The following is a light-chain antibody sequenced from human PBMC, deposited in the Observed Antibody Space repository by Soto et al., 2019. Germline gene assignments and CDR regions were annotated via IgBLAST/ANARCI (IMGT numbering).Light chain of an antibody. Sequence: DIQMTQSPSFVSASVGDRVTITCRASQDISTWLAWYQQKPGRAPNLLIYTASSLQSGVPSRFSGSGSGTYFTLTISSLQAEDCATYCCQQANSFPYTFGQGTKLELK. CDR2: TAS. V-gene: IGKV1-12*01. CDR3: QQANSFPYT. J-gene: IGKJ2*01. CDR1: QDISTW.